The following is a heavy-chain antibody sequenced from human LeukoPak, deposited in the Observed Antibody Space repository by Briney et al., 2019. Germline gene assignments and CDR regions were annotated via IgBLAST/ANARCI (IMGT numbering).Heavy chain of an antibody. Sequence: GGSLRLPCAASGFTFSSYWMSWVRQAPGKGLEWVANIKQDGSEKYYVDSVKGRFTISRDNAKNSLYLQMNSLRAEDTAVYYCARDMVRGVPDAFDIWGQGTMVTVSS. CDR3: ARDMVRGVPDAFDI. D-gene: IGHD3-10*01. CDR1: GFTFSSYW. CDR2: IKQDGSEK. J-gene: IGHJ3*02. V-gene: IGHV3-7*01.